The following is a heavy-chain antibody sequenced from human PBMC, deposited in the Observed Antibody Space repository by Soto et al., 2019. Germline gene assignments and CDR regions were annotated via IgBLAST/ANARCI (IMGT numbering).Heavy chain of an antibody. CDR2: ISYSGNT. CDR3: ARRDWNEAFDI. CDR1: GGSIGSHY. D-gene: IGHD1-1*01. J-gene: IGHJ3*02. V-gene: IGHV4-59*11. Sequence: SETLSLTCTVSGGSIGSHYWSWIRRRPGKGLEWIGYISYSGNTNYNPSLKSRVTISLDTSKNQFSLKLSSVTAADTAVYYCARRDWNEAFDIWGQGTMVTVSS.